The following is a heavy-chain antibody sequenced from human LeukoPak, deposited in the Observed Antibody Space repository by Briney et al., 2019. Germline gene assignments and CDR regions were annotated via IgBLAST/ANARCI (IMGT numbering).Heavy chain of an antibody. CDR3: ATRSYYYGSGSYKPLLDC. CDR1: GGSFSGYY. V-gene: IGHV4-34*01. D-gene: IGHD3-10*01. Sequence: SETLSLTCAVYGGSFSGYYWSWIRQPPGKGLEWIGEINHSGSTNYNPSLKSRVTISVDTSKNQFSLKLSSVTAADTAVYYCATRSYYYGSGSYKPLLDCWGQGTLVTVSS. CDR2: INHSGST. J-gene: IGHJ4*02.